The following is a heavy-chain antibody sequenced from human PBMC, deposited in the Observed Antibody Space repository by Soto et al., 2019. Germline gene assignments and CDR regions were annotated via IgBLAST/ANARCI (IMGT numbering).Heavy chain of an antibody. D-gene: IGHD4-4*01. V-gene: IGHV3-33*01. J-gene: IGHJ6*02. CDR3: ARDLYSNSIYYYGMDV. CDR1: GLIFSTYG. CDR2: IWYDGSKK. Sequence: GAALRLSCAASGLIFSTYGMHWVRHAPGKGLEWVALIWYDGSKKMYGDSMKGRFTISRDSSKNTVYLQMNSLRAEDTAVYYCARDLYSNSIYYYGMDVWGQGTTVTVSS.